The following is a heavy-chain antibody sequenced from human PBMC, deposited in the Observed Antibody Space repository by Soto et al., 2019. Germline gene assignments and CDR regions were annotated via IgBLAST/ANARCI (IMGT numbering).Heavy chain of an antibody. J-gene: IGHJ4*02. Sequence: ASVKVSCKASGYIFTNYPVHWVRQAPGQRLEWMGWINAGSGNTKYSQKFQGRVTTTRDTSASTAYMELSSLRSEDTAVYYCTRDKNGLGDYWGQGTLVTVSS. CDR1: GYIFTNYP. V-gene: IGHV1-3*01. CDR2: INAGSGNT. D-gene: IGHD1-1*01. CDR3: TRDKNGLGDY.